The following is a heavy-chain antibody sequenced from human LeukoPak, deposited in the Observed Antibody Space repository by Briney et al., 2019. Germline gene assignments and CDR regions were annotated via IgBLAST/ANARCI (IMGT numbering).Heavy chain of an antibody. Sequence: PGGSLRLSCAASGFTSDDYGMSWVRHAPGKGLERVSGIHRNGGSTGYADSVKGRFTISRDTAKNSLYLQMNSLRAEDTALYHCARGNSNFDYWSQGTLVTVSS. J-gene: IGHJ4*02. V-gene: IGHV3-20*01. CDR1: GFTSDDYG. D-gene: IGHD3-10*01. CDR3: ARGNSNFDY. CDR2: IHRNGGST.